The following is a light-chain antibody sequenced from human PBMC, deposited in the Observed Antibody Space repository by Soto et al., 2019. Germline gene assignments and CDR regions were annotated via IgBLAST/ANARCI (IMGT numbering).Light chain of an antibody. J-gene: IGKJ2*02. CDR1: QSVSSNN. CDR3: QQYGNLPRT. Sequence: EIVLTQSPGTLSLSPGERATLSCRASQSVSSNNLAWYQQKPGQAPRLLIYGATSRATGIPDRLSGSGSGTDFTLTINRLEPEDFAVYYCQQYGNLPRTFGQETKLEI. CDR2: GAT. V-gene: IGKV3-20*01.